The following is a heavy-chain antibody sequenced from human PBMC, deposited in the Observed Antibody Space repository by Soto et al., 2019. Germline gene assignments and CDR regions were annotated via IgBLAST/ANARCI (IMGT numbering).Heavy chain of an antibody. J-gene: IGHJ4*02. CDR3: ARVRMITYPLIGHFDY. D-gene: IGHD3-16*01. Sequence: GGSLRLSCAASGFTFSSYWMSWVRQAPGKGLEWVANIKQDGSEKYYVDSVKGRFTISRDNAKNSLYLQMNSLRAEDTAVYYCARVRMITYPLIGHFDYWGQGTLVTVSS. CDR2: IKQDGSEK. CDR1: GFTFSSYW. V-gene: IGHV3-7*01.